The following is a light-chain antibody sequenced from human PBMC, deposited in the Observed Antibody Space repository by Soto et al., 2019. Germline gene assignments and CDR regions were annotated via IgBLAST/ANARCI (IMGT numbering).Light chain of an antibody. CDR3: QQYSSYPWT. Sequence: IHLTQSPSCLSAYGGYRVTIDRRASQGISSFLAWYQQKPGEAPKLLIYDASSLESGVPSRFSGSGSGTEFTLTITSLQHDDFATYYCQQYSSYPWTFGQGTKVDI. CDR1: QGISSF. J-gene: IGKJ1*01. V-gene: IGKV1-5*01. CDR2: DAS.